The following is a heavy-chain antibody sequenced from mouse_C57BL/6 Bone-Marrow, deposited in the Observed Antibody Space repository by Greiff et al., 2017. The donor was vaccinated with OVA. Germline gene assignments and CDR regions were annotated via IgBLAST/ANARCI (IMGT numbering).Heavy chain of an antibody. CDR3: ARRTTGGFAY. CDR1: GYAFSSSW. J-gene: IGHJ3*01. CDR2: IYPGDGDT. V-gene: IGHV1-82*01. Sequence: VKLMESGPELVKPGASVKISCKASGYAFSSSWMNWVKQRPGKGLEWIGRIYPGDGDTNYNGKFKGKATLTADKSSSTAYMQLSSLTSEDSAVYFCARRTTGGFAYWGQGTLVTVSA. D-gene: IGHD1-1*01.